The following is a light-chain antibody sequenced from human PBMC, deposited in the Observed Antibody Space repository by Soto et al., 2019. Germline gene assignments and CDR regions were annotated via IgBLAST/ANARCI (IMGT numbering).Light chain of an antibody. CDR3: CSYAGSSTFWV. CDR2: EGS. Sequence: QSVLTQPASVSGSPGQSITISCTGTSSDVGSYNLVSWYQQHPGKAPKLMIYEGSKRPSVVSNRFSGSKSGNTASLTISGLHAEDEADYYCCSYAGSSTFWVFGGGTKLTVL. V-gene: IGLV2-23*03. CDR1: SSDVGSYNL. J-gene: IGLJ3*02.